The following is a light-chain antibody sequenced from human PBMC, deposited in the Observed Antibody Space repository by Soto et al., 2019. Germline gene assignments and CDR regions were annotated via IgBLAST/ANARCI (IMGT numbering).Light chain of an antibody. CDR3: QQGIIFPLT. Sequence: IQMTQSPSSVSPSVGDRVTITCRASQDVKSWWAWYQQNTGKSPKLLINAASTVHTGVPSRFCGSGAGKEFNFTISSLQPEDFATYYCQQGIIFPLTVAGGTKVAIK. CDR1: QDVKSW. V-gene: IGKV1-12*01. CDR2: AAS. J-gene: IGKJ4*01.